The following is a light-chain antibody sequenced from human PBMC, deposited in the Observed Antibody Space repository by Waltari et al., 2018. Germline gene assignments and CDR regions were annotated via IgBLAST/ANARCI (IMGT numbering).Light chain of an antibody. J-gene: IGLJ3*02. CDR3: SSYTITRVM. V-gene: IGLV2-14*03. Sequence: QSALTPPASVSGSPGQSITISCSGTGSDVGGYTYVSWYQQHPGKAPKVIIYDVTNRPSGVSDRFSGSKSGNTASLTISGLQAEDEADYYCSSYTITRVMFGGGTKVTVL. CDR2: DVT. CDR1: GSDVGGYTY.